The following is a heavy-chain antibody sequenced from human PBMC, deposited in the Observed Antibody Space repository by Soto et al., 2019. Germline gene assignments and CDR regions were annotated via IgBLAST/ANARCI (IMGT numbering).Heavy chain of an antibody. Sequence: SVKVSCKASGGTFSSYTISWVRQAPGQGLEWMGRIIPILGIANYAQKFQGRVTITADKSTSTAYMELSSLRSEDTAVYYCARATHPTGYCSGGSCYSDHFDIWGQGTMVTXSS. CDR3: ARATHPTGYCSGGSCYSDHFDI. V-gene: IGHV1-69*02. D-gene: IGHD2-15*01. CDR2: IIPILGIA. CDR1: GGTFSSYT. J-gene: IGHJ3*02.